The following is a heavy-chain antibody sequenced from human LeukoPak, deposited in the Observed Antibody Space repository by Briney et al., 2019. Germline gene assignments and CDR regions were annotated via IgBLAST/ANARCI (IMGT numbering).Heavy chain of an antibody. CDR2: IIPIFGTA. CDR1: GGTFSSYA. Sequence: GASVKVSCKASGGTFSSYAISWVRQAPGQGLEWMGGIIPIFGTANYAQKFQGRVTITTDESTSTAYMELSSLRSEDTAVYYCARTTVTPHYYYYYYMDVWGKGTTVTVSS. J-gene: IGHJ6*03. V-gene: IGHV1-69*05. D-gene: IGHD4-11*01. CDR3: ARTTVTPHYYYYYYMDV.